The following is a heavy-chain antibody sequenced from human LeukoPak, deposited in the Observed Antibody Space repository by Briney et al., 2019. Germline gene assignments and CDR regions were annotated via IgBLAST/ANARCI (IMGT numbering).Heavy chain of an antibody. V-gene: IGHV4-4*07. J-gene: IGHJ5*02. D-gene: IGHD5-12*01. CDR3: ARDLRSGYDLNWFDP. CDR2: IYTSGST. CDR1: GGSISSYY. Sequence: SETLSLTCTVSGGSISSYYWSWIRQPAGKGLEWIGRIYTSGSTNYNPSLKSRVTISVDTSKNQFSLKLSSVTAADTAVYYCARDLRSGYDLNWFDPWGQGTLVTVSS.